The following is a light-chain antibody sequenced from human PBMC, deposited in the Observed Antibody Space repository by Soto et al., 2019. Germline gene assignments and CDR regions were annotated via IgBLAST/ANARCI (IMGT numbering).Light chain of an antibody. V-gene: IGKV4-1*01. CDR3: QQYYSTPYT. CDR1: QSVLYSSNNKNY. J-gene: IGKJ2*01. Sequence: DIVMTQSPDSLAVSLGERATINCKSSQSVLYSSNNKNYLAWYQQKPGQPPKLLIYWASTRESGVPDRFSGSGSGIDFTLTISSLQDEDVAVYYCQQYYSTPYTCGQGTKLEIK. CDR2: WAS.